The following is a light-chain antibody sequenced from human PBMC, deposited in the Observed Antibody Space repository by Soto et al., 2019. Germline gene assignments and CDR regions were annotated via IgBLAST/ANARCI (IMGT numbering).Light chain of an antibody. CDR3: MQALQSQRT. V-gene: IGKV2-28*01. CDR2: LGS. CDR1: QPLLHSNGFNY. J-gene: IGKJ2*02. Sequence: DVVMTQSPLSLPVPPGEPASISCRSSQPLLHSNGFNYLDWYLQRPGQSPQLLIFLGSTRASGVPERLSGSGSGRDLTLNISRVEAEDVRVYYCMQALQSQRTVGQRTKVDIK.